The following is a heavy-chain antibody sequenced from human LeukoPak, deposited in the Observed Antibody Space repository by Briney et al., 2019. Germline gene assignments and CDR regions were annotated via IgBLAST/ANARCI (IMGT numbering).Heavy chain of an antibody. CDR1: GSIXXXY. J-gene: IGHJ6*03. CDR2: IYISGST. V-gene: IGHV4-4*07. Sequence: GSIXXXYWSWLRQPAGXXLXGMGRIYISGSTNYNPSLKSRGTISVDKSKNQVALKLRSGTAADTAVDYCVXXXXXXXXXXXXYXXXXMDVWGXGXTVTISS. CDR3: VXXXXXXXXXXXXYXXXXMDV.